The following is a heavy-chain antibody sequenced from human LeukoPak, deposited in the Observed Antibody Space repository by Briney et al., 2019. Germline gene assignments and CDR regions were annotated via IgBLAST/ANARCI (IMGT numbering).Heavy chain of an antibody. D-gene: IGHD4-17*01. CDR3: VRSVHGDFDS. CDR2: INHSGST. Sequence: NPSKTLSLTCAVYGGSFSGYYWTWIRQPPGKGLEWIGEINHSGSTNYSPSLTSRVTMSVDTSKNQFSLKLSSVTAADTALYYCVRSVHGDFDSWGQGTLVTASS. J-gene: IGHJ4*02. V-gene: IGHV4-34*01. CDR1: GGSFSGYY.